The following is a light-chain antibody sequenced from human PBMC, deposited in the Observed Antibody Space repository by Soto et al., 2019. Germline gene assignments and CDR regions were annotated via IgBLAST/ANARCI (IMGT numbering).Light chain of an antibody. J-gene: IGLJ2*01. CDR1: GGSIASNY. V-gene: IGLV6-57*04. CDR3: QSYYSSNHEGV. CDR2: EDN. Sequence: NFMLTQPHSVSEFPGQTVTICCTCSGGSIASNYVQWYQQRPGSAPTTVIYEDNQRPSGIPDRFSGSIDSSSNSASLTISGLKTEDEADYYCQSYYSSNHEGVFGGGSKLTVL.